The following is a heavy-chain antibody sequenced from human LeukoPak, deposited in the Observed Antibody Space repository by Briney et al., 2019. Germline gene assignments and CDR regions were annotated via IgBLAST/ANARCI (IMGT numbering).Heavy chain of an antibody. CDR1: GFTFRNHG. D-gene: IGHD3-10*01. V-gene: IGHV3-33*01. Sequence: GGSLRLSCVASGFTFRNHGMNWVRQAPGKGLEWVAGIWYDGSNKDYVDSVKGRFTISRDNSKNTLYLEMNSLTVEDTAVYYCARGGRGDYWGQGTLVTVSS. CDR3: ARGGRGDY. CDR2: IWYDGSNK. J-gene: IGHJ4*02.